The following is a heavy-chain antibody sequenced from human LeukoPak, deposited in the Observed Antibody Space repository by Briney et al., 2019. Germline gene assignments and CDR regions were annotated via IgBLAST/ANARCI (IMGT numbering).Heavy chain of an antibody. CDR3: AGIRFLEWSSPTSAFDI. V-gene: IGHV4-4*07. J-gene: IGHJ3*02. CDR1: GGSISSYY. CDR2: VYTSGST. Sequence: PSETLSLTCTVSGGSISSYYWSWIRQPAGKGLEWIGRVYTSGSTNYNPSLKSRVTMSVDTSKNQFSLKLSSVTAADTAVYYCAGIRFLEWSSPTSAFDIWGQGTMVTVSS. D-gene: IGHD3-3*01.